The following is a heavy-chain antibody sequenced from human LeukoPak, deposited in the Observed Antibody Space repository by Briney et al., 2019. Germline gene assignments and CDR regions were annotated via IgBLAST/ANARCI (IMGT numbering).Heavy chain of an antibody. D-gene: IGHD2-15*01. CDR1: GGTFSSYA. CDR3: ARPYPGYCSGGSCYWPGYFDY. J-gene: IGHJ4*02. CDR2: IIPIFGTA. V-gene: IGHV1-69*05. Sequence: GASVKVSCKASGGTFSSYAISWVRQAPGQGLEWMGRIIPIFGTANYSQKFQGRVTITTDESTSTAYMQLSSLRSEDTAVYYCARPYPGYCSGGSCYWPGYFDYWGQGTLVTVSS.